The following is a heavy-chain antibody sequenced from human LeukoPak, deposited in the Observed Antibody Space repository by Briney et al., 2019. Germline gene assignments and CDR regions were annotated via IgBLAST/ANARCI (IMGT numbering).Heavy chain of an antibody. D-gene: IGHD6-6*01. V-gene: IGHV1-18*01. Sequence: ASVKVSCKVSGYTLTELSMHWVRQAPGQGLEWMGWISAYNGNTNYAQKLQGRVTMTTDTSTSTAYMELRSLRSDDTAVYYCARDGYSSSSAAFDIWGQGTMVTVSS. CDR2: ISAYNGNT. J-gene: IGHJ3*02. CDR1: GYTLTELS. CDR3: ARDGYSSSSAAFDI.